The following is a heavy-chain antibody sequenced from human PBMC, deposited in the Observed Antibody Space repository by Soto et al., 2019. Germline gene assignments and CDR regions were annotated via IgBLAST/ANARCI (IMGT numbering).Heavy chain of an antibody. Sequence: GGSLRLSCAASGFTFSDYYMSWIRQAPGKGLEWVSYIIGSGTSISYADSVKGRFTISRDNAKNSLYLQMNSLRPEDTAVYYCARNGDYVSIDYWGQGTLVTVSS. CDR1: GFTFSDYY. J-gene: IGHJ4*02. CDR2: IIGSGTSI. V-gene: IGHV3-11*01. CDR3: ARNGDYVSIDY. D-gene: IGHD4-17*01.